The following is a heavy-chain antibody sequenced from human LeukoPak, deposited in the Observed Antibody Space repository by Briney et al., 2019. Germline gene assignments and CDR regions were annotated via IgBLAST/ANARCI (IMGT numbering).Heavy chain of an antibody. CDR2: ICAYNGNS. J-gene: IGHJ4*02. D-gene: IGHD3-10*01. Sequence: ASVKVSCKASGYTFTSYGISWVRQAPGQGLEWVGLICAYNGNSNYEQKLQGRVTMTTGTSTSTAYMELRSLRSDDTAVYYCARFAFDYYGSGPTGGWGQGTLVTVSS. CDR3: ARFAFDYYGSGPTGG. CDR1: GYTFTSYG. V-gene: IGHV1-18*01.